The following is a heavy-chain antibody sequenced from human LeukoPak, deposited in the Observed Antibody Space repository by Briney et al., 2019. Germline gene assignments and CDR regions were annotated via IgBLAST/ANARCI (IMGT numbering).Heavy chain of an antibody. CDR1: GITASSNY. CDR3: AREGVWGSYDPHNDAFDI. V-gene: IGHV3-66*01. CDR2: IYSGGST. J-gene: IGHJ3*02. Sequence: GGSLRLSCAASGITASSNYMTWVRQAPGKGLEWVSVIYSGGSTYYADSVKGRFTISRDNSKNTLYLQMNSLRAEDTAVYYCAREGVWGSYDPHNDAFDIWGQGTMVTVSS. D-gene: IGHD3-16*01.